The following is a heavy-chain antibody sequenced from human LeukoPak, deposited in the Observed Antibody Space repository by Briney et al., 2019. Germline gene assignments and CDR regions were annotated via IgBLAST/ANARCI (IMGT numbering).Heavy chain of an antibody. V-gene: IGHV3-48*01. CDR1: GFTFSDYC. CDR3: ARDGGWELLYAFDI. D-gene: IGHD1-26*01. Sequence: GGSLRLSCAASGFTFSDYCMTWVRQAPGKGLEWVSYISSSSSTIYYADSVKGRFTISRDNAKNSLYLQMNSLRAEDTAVYYCARDGGWELLYAFDIWGQGTMVTVSS. CDR2: ISSSSSTI. J-gene: IGHJ3*02.